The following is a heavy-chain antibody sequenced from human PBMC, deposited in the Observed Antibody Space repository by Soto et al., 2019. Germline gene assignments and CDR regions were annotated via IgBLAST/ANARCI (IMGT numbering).Heavy chain of an antibody. J-gene: IGHJ5*02. Sequence: PVGSLRLSCAASGFMFENYAMIWVRQAPGKGLEWVATVRGNSYGAYCADSVRGRFIISRDNSKNTMSLQLNSLRDDDTAIYYCAKGKSENGVDWLDPWGPGTLVTVSS. CDR1: GFMFENYA. D-gene: IGHD2-8*01. V-gene: IGHV3-23*01. CDR3: AKGKSENGVDWLDP. CDR2: VRGNSYGA.